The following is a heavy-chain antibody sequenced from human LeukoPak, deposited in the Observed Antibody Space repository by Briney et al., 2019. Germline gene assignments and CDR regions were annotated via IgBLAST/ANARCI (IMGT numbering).Heavy chain of an antibody. CDR3: ARLLYDRSGYYYFDY. V-gene: IGHV4-39*01. CDR2: IYYSGSI. J-gene: IGHJ4*02. CDR1: RGSITSTSHY. Sequence: SETLSLTCTVSRGSITSTSHYWGWIRQPPGKGLEWIVSIYYSGSIYYNPSLKSRVTLSVDTSKSQFSLKLSSVTAADTAVYYCARLLYDRSGYYYFDYWGQGTLVTVSS. D-gene: IGHD3-22*01.